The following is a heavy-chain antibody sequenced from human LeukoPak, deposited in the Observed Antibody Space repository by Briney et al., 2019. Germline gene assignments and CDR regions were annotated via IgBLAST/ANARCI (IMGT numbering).Heavy chain of an antibody. CDR1: CYTFTSYG. D-gene: IGHD3-3*01. V-gene: IGHV1-18*01. J-gene: IGHJ4*02. CDR2: ISAYNGST. Sequence: GASVKVSCKASCYTFTSYGISWVRQAPGHGLEWMGWISAYNGSTNYAQKLQGRVTMTTDTSTSTAYMELRSLRSDDTAVYFCALTHATTYYDFWSGSDWGQGTLVTVSS. CDR3: ALTHATTYYDFWSGSD.